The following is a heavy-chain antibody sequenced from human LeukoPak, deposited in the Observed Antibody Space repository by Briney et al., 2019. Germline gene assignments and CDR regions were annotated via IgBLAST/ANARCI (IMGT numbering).Heavy chain of an antibody. Sequence: SETLSLTCTVSGGSVSTGTYYWSWIRQPPGKGLEWIAYIYYSGSTNYNPSLMSRVTISVDTSKNQFSLKLRSVTAADTAVYYCARDLWELQSAFDLWGQGTMVTVSS. CDR3: ARDLWELQSAFDL. V-gene: IGHV4-61*01. D-gene: IGHD1-26*01. CDR2: IYYSGST. CDR1: GGSVSTGTYY. J-gene: IGHJ3*01.